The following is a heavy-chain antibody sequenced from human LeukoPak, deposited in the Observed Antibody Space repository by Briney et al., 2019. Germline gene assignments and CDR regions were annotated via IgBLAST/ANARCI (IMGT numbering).Heavy chain of an antibody. V-gene: IGHV3-15*01. CDR1: GFTFSNAW. Sequence: GGSLRLSCAASGFTFSNAWMSWVRQAPRKGLEWVSRVKSKTDAGTTDYAAPVKGRFTISRDDSKNTLYLQMNSLKTEDTAVYYCTTDFLGPHDYGAFWGRGTLVTVSS. D-gene: IGHD4-17*01. CDR3: TTDFLGPHDYGAF. CDR2: VKSKTDAGTT. J-gene: IGHJ2*01.